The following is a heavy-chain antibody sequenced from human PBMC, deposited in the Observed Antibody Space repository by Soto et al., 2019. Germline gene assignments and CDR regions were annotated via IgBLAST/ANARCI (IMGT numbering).Heavy chain of an antibody. CDR2: IIPIFGTA. J-gene: IGHJ5*02. D-gene: IGHD1-26*01. CDR1: GGTFSRYA. Sequence: SVKVSCKASGGTFSRYAISWVRQAPGQGLEWMGGIIPIFGTANYAQKFQGRVTITADESTSTAYMELSSLRFEDTAVYYCARAIVGPTTTGWLDPWGQGTLVTVSP. CDR3: ARAIVGPTTTGWLDP. V-gene: IGHV1-69*13.